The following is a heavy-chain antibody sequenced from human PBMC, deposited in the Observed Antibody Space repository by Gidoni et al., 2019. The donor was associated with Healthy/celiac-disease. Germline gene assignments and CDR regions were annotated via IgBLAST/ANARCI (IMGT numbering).Heavy chain of an antibody. D-gene: IGHD3-10*01. CDR2: INPSGGST. Sequence: QVQLVQSGAEVKKPGASVKVSCKASGYTFTSYYMHWVRQAPGQGLEWMGIINPSGGSTSYAQKFQGRVTMTRDTSTSTVYMELSSLRSEDTAVYYCARDGGPLYYGSGSSSAFDIWGQGTMVTVSS. V-gene: IGHV1-46*01. CDR3: ARDGGPLYYGSGSSSAFDI. CDR1: GYTFTSYY. J-gene: IGHJ3*02.